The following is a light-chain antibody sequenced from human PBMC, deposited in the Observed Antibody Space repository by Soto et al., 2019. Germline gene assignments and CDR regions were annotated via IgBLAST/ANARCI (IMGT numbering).Light chain of an antibody. Sequence: QSVLTQPRSVSGSPGQSVTISCTGTSSDVGVYNYVSWYQQHPGKAPKLMIYDVSKRPSGVPDRFSGSKSGNTASLTISGLQAEDDADFYCCSYAGAYTFVFGTGTQLTVL. CDR3: CSYAGAYTFV. CDR2: DVS. V-gene: IGLV2-11*01. J-gene: IGLJ7*01. CDR1: SSDVGVYNY.